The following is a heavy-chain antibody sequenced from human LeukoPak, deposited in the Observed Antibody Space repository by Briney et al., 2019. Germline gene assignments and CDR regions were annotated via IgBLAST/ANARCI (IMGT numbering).Heavy chain of an antibody. V-gene: IGHV4-59*01. CDR3: ATNIVGAAGDAFDI. Sequence: SETLSLTCTVSGGSLSSYYWSWLRQPPGKGLEWIGYIYYSGSTNYNPSLKSRVTLSVDTSKNQFSLKLRSVTAADTAVYYCATNIVGAAGDAFDIWGQGTMVTVSS. CDR2: IYYSGST. D-gene: IGHD1-26*01. CDR1: GGSLSSYY. J-gene: IGHJ3*02.